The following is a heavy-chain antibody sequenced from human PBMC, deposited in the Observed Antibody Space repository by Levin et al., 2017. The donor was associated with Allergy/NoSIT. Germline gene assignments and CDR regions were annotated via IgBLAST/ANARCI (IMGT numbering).Heavy chain of an antibody. D-gene: IGHD3-10*01. CDR2: IYTSGST. Sequence: SETLSLTCTVSGGSISSGSYYWSWIRQPAGKGLEWIGRIYTSGSTNYNPSLKSRVTISVDTSKNQFSLKLSSVTAADTAVYYCARGTDGLWFGELMPFDYWGQGTLVTVSS. J-gene: IGHJ4*02. V-gene: IGHV4-61*02. CDR3: ARGTDGLWFGELMPFDY. CDR1: GGSISSGSYY.